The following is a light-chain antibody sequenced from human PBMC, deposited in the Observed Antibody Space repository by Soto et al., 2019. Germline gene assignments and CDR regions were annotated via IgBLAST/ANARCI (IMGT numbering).Light chain of an antibody. CDR1: QSVSSN. Sequence: EIVITQSPATLSVSPGERATLSCRASQSVSSNLAWYQQKPGQAPRPLIYGASTRATGIPARFSGSGSGTEFTLTISSLQSEDFAGYYCQQYNNWPLYTFGQGTKLEIK. CDR3: QQYNNWPLYT. V-gene: IGKV3-15*01. J-gene: IGKJ2*01. CDR2: GAS.